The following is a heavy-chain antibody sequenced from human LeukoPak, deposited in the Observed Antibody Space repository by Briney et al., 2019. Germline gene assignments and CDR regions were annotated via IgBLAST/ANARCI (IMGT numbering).Heavy chain of an antibody. CDR3: AKSGLNRFDY. D-gene: IGHD2-15*01. CDR2: ISGGSSNT. CDR1: GFTFSTYA. J-gene: IGHJ4*02. V-gene: IGHV3-23*01. Sequence: GGSLRLSCAASGFTFSTYAMSWVRQAPGKGLEWVSNISGGSSNTYYADSVKGRFTISRDDSKNTLHLQMNSLRAEDTAVYYCAKSGLNRFDYWGQGTLVTVS.